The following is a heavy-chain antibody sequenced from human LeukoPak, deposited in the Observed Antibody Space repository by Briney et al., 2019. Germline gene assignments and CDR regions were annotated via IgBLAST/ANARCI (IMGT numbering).Heavy chain of an antibody. V-gene: IGHV3-21*01. J-gene: IGHJ4*02. CDR2: ISSSSSYI. D-gene: IGHD1-7*01. CDR1: GLNFNSRW. Sequence: PGGSLRLSCVASGLNFNSRWMDWVRQAPGKGLEWVSSISSSSSYIYYADSVKGRFTISRDNAKNSLYLQMNSLRAEDTAVYYCARDPDPGITGTTRVYYFDYWGQGTLVTVSS. CDR3: ARDPDPGITGTTRVYYFDY.